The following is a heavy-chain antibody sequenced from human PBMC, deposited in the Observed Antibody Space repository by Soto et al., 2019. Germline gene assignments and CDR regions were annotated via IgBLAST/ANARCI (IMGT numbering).Heavy chain of an antibody. Sequence: EVQLLESGGGLVQPGGSLRLSCAASGFTFSSYAMRWVRQAPGKGLEWVSAISGSGGSTYYADSLKGRFTISRDNSKNTLDLQMNSLRAEDTAVYYCARRGSGSYYDYWGQGTLVTVSS. CDR1: GFTFSSYA. D-gene: IGHD1-26*01. CDR3: ARRGSGSYYDY. J-gene: IGHJ4*02. V-gene: IGHV3-23*01. CDR2: ISGSGGST.